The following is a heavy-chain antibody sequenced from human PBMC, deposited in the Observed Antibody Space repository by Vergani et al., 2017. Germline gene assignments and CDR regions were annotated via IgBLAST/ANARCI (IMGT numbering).Heavy chain of an antibody. CDR2: IYYSGST. J-gene: IGHJ4*02. V-gene: IGHV4-59*01. D-gene: IGHD3-10*01. CDR3: ARFTMVRGVIAYYFDY. Sequence: QVQLQESGPGLVKPSETLSLTCTVSGGSISSYYWSWIRQPPGKGLEWIGYIYYSGSTNYNPSLKSRVTISVDTSKNQFSLKLSSVTAAETAVYYCARFTMVRGVIAYYFDYWGQGTLVTVSS. CDR1: GGSISSYY.